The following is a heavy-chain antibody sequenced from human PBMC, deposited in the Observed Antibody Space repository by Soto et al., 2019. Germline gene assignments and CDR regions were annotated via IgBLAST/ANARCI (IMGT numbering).Heavy chain of an antibody. CDR2: ISYDGSNK. Sequence: GGSLRLSCAASGFTFSSYGMHWVRQAPGKGLEWVAVISYDGSNKYYADSVKGRFTISRDNSKNTLYLQMNSLRAEDTAVYYCAKDINRGVVGATIHYYYGMDVWGQGTTVTVSS. J-gene: IGHJ6*02. V-gene: IGHV3-30*18. D-gene: IGHD1-26*01. CDR3: AKDINRGVVGATIHYYYGMDV. CDR1: GFTFSSYG.